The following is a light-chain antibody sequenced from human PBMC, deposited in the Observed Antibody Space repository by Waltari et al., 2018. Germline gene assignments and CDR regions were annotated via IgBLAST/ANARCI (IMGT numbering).Light chain of an antibody. J-gene: IGLJ3*02. CDR2: GNS. Sequence: QSVLTQPPSVSGAPGQTVTISCTGGSSNIGAPYDVHWYQHLLGTAPKVVVYGNSNRPSWVPDRFSGAKSCTSASLTISGLQAEDEADYYCQSYDSRLSAYVFGGGTKLTVL. V-gene: IGLV1-40*01. CDR3: QSYDSRLSAYV. CDR1: SSNIGAPYD.